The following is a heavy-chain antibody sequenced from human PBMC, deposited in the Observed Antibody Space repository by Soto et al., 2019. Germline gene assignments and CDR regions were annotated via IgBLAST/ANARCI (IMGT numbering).Heavy chain of an antibody. D-gene: IGHD2-2*01. CDR3: ARTEEYQLPYFDY. CDR2: INPNSRGT. CDR1: GYTFTGYY. V-gene: IGHV1-2*02. J-gene: IGHJ4*02. Sequence: ASLKVSCKASGYTFTGYYMPWVRQAPGQGLEWMGCINPNSRGTNYAQKFQGRVTMTRDTSISTAYMELSRPRSDDTAVYYCARTEEYQLPYFDYWGQGTLVTVSS.